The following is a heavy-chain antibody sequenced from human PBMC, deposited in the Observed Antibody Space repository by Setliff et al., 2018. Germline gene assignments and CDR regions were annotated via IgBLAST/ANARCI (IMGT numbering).Heavy chain of an antibody. D-gene: IGHD2-2*03. CDR3: ARGFGYAAWYYLDY. CDR1: GFTFSGFS. J-gene: IGHJ4*02. V-gene: IGHV3-74*01. Sequence: PGGSLRLSCAASGFTFSGFSLHWVRQAPGKGPEWVSRIHSDGTTTAYADSVRGRVTVSRDNAKNTLYLQMNSLRVEDTAIYYCARGFGYAAWYYLDYWGQGTLVTVSS. CDR2: IHSDGTTT.